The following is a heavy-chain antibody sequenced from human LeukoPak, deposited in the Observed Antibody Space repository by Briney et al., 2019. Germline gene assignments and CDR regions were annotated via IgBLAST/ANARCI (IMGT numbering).Heavy chain of an antibody. J-gene: IGHJ4*02. CDR3: ATRELYTSSWSSFDY. Sequence: GGSLRLSCAASGFTVSSNYMSWVRQAPGKGLEWVSLIYSGGSTCYADSVKGRFTISRDHSKNTLYLQMDSLRAEDTAVYYCATRELYTSSWSSFDYWGQGTLVTVSS. V-gene: IGHV3-53*01. CDR1: GFTVSSNY. D-gene: IGHD6-13*01. CDR2: IYSGGST.